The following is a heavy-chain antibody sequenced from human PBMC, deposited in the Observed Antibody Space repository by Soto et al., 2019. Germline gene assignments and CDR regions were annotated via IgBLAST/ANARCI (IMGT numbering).Heavy chain of an antibody. CDR2: IYYSGST. V-gene: IGHV4-59*01. CDR1: GGSISSYY. D-gene: IGHD6-13*01. J-gene: IGHJ6*02. Sequence: PSETLSLTCTVSGGSISSYYWSWIRQPPGKGLEWIGYIYYSGSTNYNPSLKSRVTISVDTSKNQFSLKLSSVTAADTAVYYCASSNIAAAGFYYYALDVWGRGTTVTVS. CDR3: ASSNIAAAGFYYYALDV.